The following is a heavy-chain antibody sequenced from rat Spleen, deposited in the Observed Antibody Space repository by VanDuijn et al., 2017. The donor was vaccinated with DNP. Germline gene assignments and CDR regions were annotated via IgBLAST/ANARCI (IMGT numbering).Heavy chain of an antibody. J-gene: IGHJ2*01. CDR1: GFSLTDYS. D-gene: IGHD5-1*01. CDR3: TRDLNWGGFFDY. CDR2: ISSGGST. Sequence: QVQLKESGPGMVQPSQTLSLTCTVPGFSLTDYSVHWVRQPPGKVLEWIAAISSGGSTSYNSALKSRLSISRDTSKSQVFLKMNSLQTEDTAIYYCTRDLNWGGFFDYWGQGVMVTVSS. V-gene: IGHV2-19*01.